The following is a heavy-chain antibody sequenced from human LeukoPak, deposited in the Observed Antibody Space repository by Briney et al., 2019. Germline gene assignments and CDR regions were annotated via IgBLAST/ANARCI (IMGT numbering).Heavy chain of an antibody. V-gene: IGHV3-21*01. CDR1: GFTFSDNS. CDR3: ARDKARGSRLSYYYYAMDV. J-gene: IGHJ6*02. Sequence: GGSLRLSCAASGFTFSDNSMNWVRQAPGKGLEWVSSISPTTSYKYYADSVKGRFIISRDNAKNSLYLQMNSLRAEDTAVYYCARDKARGSRLSYYYYAMDVWGQGTTVTVSS. CDR2: ISPTTSYK.